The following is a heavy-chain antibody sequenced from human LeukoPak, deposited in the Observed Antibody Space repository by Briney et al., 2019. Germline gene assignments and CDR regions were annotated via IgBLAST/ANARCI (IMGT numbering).Heavy chain of an antibody. V-gene: IGHV1-18*01. CDR3: ARDIPGDGENYFDY. CDR2: ISAYNGNT. Sequence: ASVKVSCKASGYTFTSYGISWVRQAPGQGLEWMGCISAYNGNTNHAQKLQGRVTMTRDTSTSTVYMELSSLRSEDTAVYYCARDIPGDGENYFDYWGQGTLVTVSS. CDR1: GYTFTSYG. D-gene: IGHD7-27*01. J-gene: IGHJ4*02.